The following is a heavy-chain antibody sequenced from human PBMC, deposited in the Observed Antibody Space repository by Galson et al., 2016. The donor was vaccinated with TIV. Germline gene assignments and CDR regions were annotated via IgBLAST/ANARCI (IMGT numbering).Heavy chain of an antibody. CDR3: ARVRFCGGTGCDNWLDT. J-gene: IGHJ5*02. CDR1: GFTFSSYG. Sequence: SLRLSCAATGFTFSSYGMNWVRQAPGKGLEWVALIWYDGSKTYYADSVKGRFTISRDNSKNTVDLQMNSLRGDDTAVYYCARVRFCGGTGCDNWLDTWGQGTLVTVSS. CDR2: IWYDGSKT. V-gene: IGHV3-33*01. D-gene: IGHD2-2*01.